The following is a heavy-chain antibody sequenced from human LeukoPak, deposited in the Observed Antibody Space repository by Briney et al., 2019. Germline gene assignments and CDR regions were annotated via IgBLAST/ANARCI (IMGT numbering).Heavy chain of an antibody. CDR2: ISSGSSNK. CDR1: GFTFSSYS. V-gene: IGHV3-48*01. D-gene: IGHD3-22*01. CDR3: ARSMGSGHYYVADY. J-gene: IGHJ4*02. Sequence: PGGSLRLTCAASGFTFSSYSMNWVCQTPEKGLERVSYISSGSSNKCYADSVKGRFTISRDNAKNSLFLQMNSLRVEDTAVYYCARSMGSGHYYVADYWGQGTLVTVSS.